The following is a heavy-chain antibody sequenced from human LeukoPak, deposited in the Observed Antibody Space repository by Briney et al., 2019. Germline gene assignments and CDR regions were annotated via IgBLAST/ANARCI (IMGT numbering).Heavy chain of an antibody. CDR3: ASARGYSYGLEDY. J-gene: IGHJ4*02. CDR2: IYYSGST. CDR1: GGSISSGDYY. Sequence: SETLSLTCTVSGGSISSGDYYWSWIRQPPGKGLEWIGYIYYSGSTYYNPSLKSRVTISVDTSKNQFSLKLSSVTAADTAVYYCASARGYSYGLEDYWGKGTLVTVSS. V-gene: IGHV4-30-4*01. D-gene: IGHD5-18*01.